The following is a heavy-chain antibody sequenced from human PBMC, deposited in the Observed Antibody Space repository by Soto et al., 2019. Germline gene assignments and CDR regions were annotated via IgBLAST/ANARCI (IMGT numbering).Heavy chain of an antibody. Sequence: SETLSLTCTVSGGSISSSSYYWGWIRQPPGKGLEWIGSIYYSGSTYYNPSLKSRVTISVDTSKNQFSLKLSSVTAADTAVYYCARDPGELTQNAFDIWGQGTMVTVSS. CDR3: ARDPGELTQNAFDI. CDR1: GGSISSSSYY. CDR2: IYYSGST. J-gene: IGHJ3*02. D-gene: IGHD1-26*01. V-gene: IGHV4-39*07.